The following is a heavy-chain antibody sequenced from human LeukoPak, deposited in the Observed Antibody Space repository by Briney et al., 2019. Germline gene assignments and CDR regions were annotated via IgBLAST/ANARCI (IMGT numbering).Heavy chain of an antibody. CDR1: GGSISHYY. J-gene: IGHJ6*02. D-gene: IGHD4/OR15-4a*01. CDR3: AREDPQTKVPEGMDV. CDR2: IYYSGTT. Sequence: SETLSLTCTVSGGSISHYYWSWIRQPPGKGLEWIGYIYYSGTTNYNPSLKSRVTISVDTSKNQFSLKLSSVTAADTAVYYCAREDPQTKVPEGMDVWGQGTTVTVSS. V-gene: IGHV4-59*01.